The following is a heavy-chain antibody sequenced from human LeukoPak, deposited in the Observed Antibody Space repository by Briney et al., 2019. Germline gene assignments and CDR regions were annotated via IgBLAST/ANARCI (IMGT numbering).Heavy chain of an antibody. CDR2: ISYDGSNK. D-gene: IGHD3-10*01. CDR3: AKFPSQGRPGSYHY. J-gene: IGHJ4*02. CDR1: GFTFSSYA. V-gene: IGHV3-30-3*02. Sequence: GGSLRLSCAASGFTFSSYAMHWVRQAPGKGLEWVAVISYDGSNKYYADSVKGRFTISRDNSKNTLYLQMNSLRAEDTAVYYCAKFPSQGRPGSYHYWGQGTLVTVSS.